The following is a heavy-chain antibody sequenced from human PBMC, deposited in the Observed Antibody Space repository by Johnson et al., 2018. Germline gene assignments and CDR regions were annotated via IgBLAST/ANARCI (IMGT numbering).Heavy chain of an antibody. V-gene: IGHV3-23*04. Sequence: VQLVQSGGGLVQXGGSLRLXCTASGFTFTSYAMTWVRQAPGKGLEWVSVISGGGGSTYDADSVKGRFTISRDNYKTTLFLQMNSLRAEDTAVDYCAKSIGVAGGSYYYYGMDVWGQGTTVTVSS. D-gene: IGHD6-19*01. J-gene: IGHJ6*02. CDR1: GFTFTSYA. CDR3: AKSIGVAGGSYYYYGMDV. CDR2: ISGGGGST.